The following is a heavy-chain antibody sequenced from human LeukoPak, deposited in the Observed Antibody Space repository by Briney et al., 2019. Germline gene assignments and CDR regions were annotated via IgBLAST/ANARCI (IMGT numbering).Heavy chain of an antibody. CDR2: IYYSGST. Sequence: PSETLSLTCTVSGGSISSYYWSWIRQPPGKGLEWIGYIYYSGSTNYNPSLKSRVTISVDTSKNQFSLKLSSVTAADTAAYYCARDIPHYVWGSYRYTEDAFDIWGQGTMVTASS. D-gene: IGHD3-16*02. CDR3: ARDIPHYVWGSYRYTEDAFDI. CDR1: GGSISSYY. V-gene: IGHV4-59*01. J-gene: IGHJ3*02.